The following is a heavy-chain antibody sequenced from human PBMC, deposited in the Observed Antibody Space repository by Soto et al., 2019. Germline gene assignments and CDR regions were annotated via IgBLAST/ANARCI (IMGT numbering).Heavy chain of an antibody. CDR1: GYTLTELS. D-gene: IGHD3-10*01. V-gene: IGHV1-24*01. J-gene: IGHJ5*02. CDR2: FDPEDGET. Sequence: GASVKVSCKVSGYTLTELSMHWVRQAPGKGLEWMGGFDPEDGETIYAQKFQGRVTMTEDTSTDTAYMELSSLRSEDTAVYYCARDNLLLWFGELSSNWFDPWGQGTLVTVSS. CDR3: ARDNLLLWFGELSSNWFDP.